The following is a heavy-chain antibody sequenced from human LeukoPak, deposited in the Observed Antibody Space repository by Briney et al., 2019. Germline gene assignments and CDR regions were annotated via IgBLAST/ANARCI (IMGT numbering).Heavy chain of an antibody. V-gene: IGHV3-21*01. J-gene: IGHJ4*02. Sequence: GGSLRLSCAASGFTFSSYSMNWVRQAPGKGLEWVSSISSSSSYIYYADSVKGRFTISRDNAKNSLYLQMNSLRAEDMAVYYCATLYDFPTFDYWGQGTLVTVSS. CDR1: GFTFSSYS. CDR3: ATLYDFPTFDY. D-gene: IGHD3-3*01. CDR2: ISSSSSYI.